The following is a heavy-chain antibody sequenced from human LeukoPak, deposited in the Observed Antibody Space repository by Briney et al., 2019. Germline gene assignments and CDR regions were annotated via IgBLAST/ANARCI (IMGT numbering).Heavy chain of an antibody. V-gene: IGHV4-39*07. J-gene: IGHJ4*02. CDR2: IYYSGST. CDR1: GGSISSSSYY. D-gene: IGHD3-10*01. Sequence: PSETLSLTCTVSGGSISSSSYYWGWIRQPPGKGLEWIGSIYYSGSTYYNPSLKSRVTISVDTSKNQFSLKLSSVTAADTAVYYCARDTGRRAAVDVRGAFDYWGQGTLVTVSS. CDR3: ARDTGRRAAVDVRGAFDY.